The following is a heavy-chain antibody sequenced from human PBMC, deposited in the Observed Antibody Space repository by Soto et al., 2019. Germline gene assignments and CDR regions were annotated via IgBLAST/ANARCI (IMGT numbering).Heavy chain of an antibody. CDR1: GGTFSSYA. D-gene: IGHD2-2*01. CDR3: ARGEGYCISTRCPHYYYYGMDV. CDR2: IIPIFGTA. Sequence: QVQLVQSGAEVKKPGSSVKVSCKASGGTFSSYAISWVRQAPGQGLEWIGGIIPIFGTANHAQKFQGRVTITADESTSTAYMELSSLRSEDTAVYYCARGEGYCISTRCPHYYYYGMDVWGQGTTVTVSS. V-gene: IGHV1-69*12. J-gene: IGHJ6*02.